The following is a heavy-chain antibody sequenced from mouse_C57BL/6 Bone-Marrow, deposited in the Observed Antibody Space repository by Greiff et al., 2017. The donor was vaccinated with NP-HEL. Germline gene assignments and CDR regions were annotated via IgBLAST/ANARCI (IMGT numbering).Heavy chain of an antibody. CDR1: GFTFSDYY. J-gene: IGHJ1*03. D-gene: IGHD1-1*01. Sequence: EVKVVESGGGLVQPGGSLKLSCAASGFTFSDYYMYWVRQTPEKRLERVAYISNGGGSTYYPDTVKGRFTISRDNAKNTLYLQMSRLKSEDTAMYYCARGHYYGSSYWYFDVWGTGTTVTVSS. CDR3: ARGHYYGSSYWYFDV. CDR2: ISNGGGST. V-gene: IGHV5-12*01.